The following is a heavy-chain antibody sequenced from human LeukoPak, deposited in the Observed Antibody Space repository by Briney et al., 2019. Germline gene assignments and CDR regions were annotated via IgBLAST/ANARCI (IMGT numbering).Heavy chain of an antibody. CDR3: ARGRIQRLYCSSTSCYHFDY. V-gene: IGHV3-74*01. D-gene: IGHD2-2*01. Sequence: GGSLRLSCAASGFTFSSYWMHWVRQTPEKGLVWVSRIDTDGSSTIYADSVKGRFTISRDNAKNTLFLQMNSLRAEDTAVYYCARGRIQRLYCSSTSCYHFDYWGQGTLVTVSS. CDR2: IDTDGSST. J-gene: IGHJ4*02. CDR1: GFTFSSYW.